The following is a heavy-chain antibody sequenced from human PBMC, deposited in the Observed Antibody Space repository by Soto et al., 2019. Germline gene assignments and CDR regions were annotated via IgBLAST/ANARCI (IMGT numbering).Heavy chain of an antibody. CDR1: DGSISTYY. CDR3: ARGGHDFWSGPFDY. CDR2: IDASGST. D-gene: IGHD3-3*01. Sequence: PSETLSRTCTVSDGSISTYYCNWIRQPAGKGLEWIGRIDASGSTDYDPSLKSRVTMSVDTSKNQFSLRLSSVTAADTAVYYCARGGHDFWSGPFDYWGQGAQVTAPQ. J-gene: IGHJ4*02. V-gene: IGHV4-4*07.